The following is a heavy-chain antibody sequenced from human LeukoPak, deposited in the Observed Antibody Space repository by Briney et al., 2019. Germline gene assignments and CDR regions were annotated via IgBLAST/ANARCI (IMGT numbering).Heavy chain of an antibody. CDR3: ARSRSSTNRFDP. CDR2: IYPGDSDT. Sequence: GESLKISCKGSGYSFTSNWIGWVRQMPGKGLERMGIIYPGDSDTRYSPSFQGQVTISADKSISTACLQWGSLKASDTAMYYCARSRSSTNRFDPWGQGTLVIVSS. V-gene: IGHV5-51*01. D-gene: IGHD2-2*01. CDR1: GYSFTSNW. J-gene: IGHJ5*02.